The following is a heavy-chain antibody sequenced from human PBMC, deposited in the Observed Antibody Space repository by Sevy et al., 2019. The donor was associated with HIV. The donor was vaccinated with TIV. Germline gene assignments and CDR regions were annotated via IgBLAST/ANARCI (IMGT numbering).Heavy chain of an antibody. D-gene: IGHD3-10*01. J-gene: IGHJ3*02. Sequence: SETLSLTCTVSGGSISHSDSYWGWIRQPPGKGLGWIGSIYYSGSTYYNPSLKSRVTLSVDTSKNQFSLKVNSVTDADTALYYCARRRVEDYYGSGTPPLVNGPFDIWGQGTMVTVSS. CDR1: GGSISHSDSY. CDR2: IYYSGST. CDR3: ARRRVEDYYGSGTPPLVNGPFDI. V-gene: IGHV4-39*01.